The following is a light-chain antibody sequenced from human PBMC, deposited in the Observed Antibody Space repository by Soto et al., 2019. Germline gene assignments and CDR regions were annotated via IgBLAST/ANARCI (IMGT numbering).Light chain of an antibody. J-gene: IGKJ1*01. V-gene: IGKV1-5*03. CDR2: EAA. Sequence: DIQMTQSPSTLSASVGDRVTITCRASQYIHNYLAWYQQKRGEAPKLLIYEAANLESGVPSRFSGSGTGTEFTLTNSSLQHDDFAAYYFQQSNNNPWTFGQGTRVEI. CDR3: QQSNNNPWT. CDR1: QYIHNY.